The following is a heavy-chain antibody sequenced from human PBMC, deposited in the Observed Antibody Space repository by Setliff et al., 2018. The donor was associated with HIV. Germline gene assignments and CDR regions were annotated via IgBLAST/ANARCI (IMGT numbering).Heavy chain of an antibody. CDR3: ATGIDNFWSGYVN. CDR1: GGSISSFY. CDR2: IYHSGST. D-gene: IGHD3-3*01. V-gene: IGHV4-39*07. J-gene: IGHJ4*02. Sequence: SETLSLTCTVSGGSISSFYWNWIRQPPGKGLEWIGSIYHSGSTYYNPSLKSRVTISGDTSKNLFSLKLTSVTPADTAVYYCATGIDNFWSGYVNWGQGTLVTVSS.